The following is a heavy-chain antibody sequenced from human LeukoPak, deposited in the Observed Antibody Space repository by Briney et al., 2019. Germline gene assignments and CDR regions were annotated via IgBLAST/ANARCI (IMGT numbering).Heavy chain of an antibody. Sequence: ASVKVSCKASGYTFTGYYMHWVRQAPGQGLEWMGRINPNSGGTNYAQKFQGRVTMTRDTSISTAYMELSRLRSDDTAVYYCARDPRGDWGLVVYWGQGTLVTVSS. CDR2: INPNSGGT. V-gene: IGHV1-2*06. CDR3: ARDPRGDWGLVVY. CDR1: GYTFTGYY. J-gene: IGHJ4*02. D-gene: IGHD7-27*01.